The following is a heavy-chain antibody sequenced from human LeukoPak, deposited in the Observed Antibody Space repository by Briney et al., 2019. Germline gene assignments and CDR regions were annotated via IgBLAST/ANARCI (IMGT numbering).Heavy chain of an antibody. CDR1: GGSISSSSYY. V-gene: IGHV4-39*01. CDR2: IYYSGST. J-gene: IGHJ6*03. Sequence: SETLSLTCTVSGGSISSSSYYWGWIRQPPGKGLEWIVSIYYSGSTYYNPSLKSRVTISVDTSKNQFSLKLSSVTAADTAVYYCARLSFGPYYYYMDVWGKGTTVTVSS. CDR3: ARLSFGPYYYYMDV. D-gene: IGHD3-10*01.